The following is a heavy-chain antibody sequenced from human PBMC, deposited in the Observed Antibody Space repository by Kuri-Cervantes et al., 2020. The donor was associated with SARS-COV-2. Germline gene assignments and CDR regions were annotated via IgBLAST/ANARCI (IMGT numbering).Heavy chain of an antibody. CDR1: GFTFSSYA. CDR3: ARDSGSSHDY. J-gene: IGHJ4*02. V-gene: IGHV4-34*01. Sequence: GSLRLSCAASGFTFSSYAMSWIRQPPGKGLEWIGEINHSGSTNYNPSLKSRVTISVDTSKNQFSLKLSSVTAADTAVYYCARDSGSSHDYWGQGPLVTVSS. D-gene: IGHD6-6*01. CDR2: INHSGST.